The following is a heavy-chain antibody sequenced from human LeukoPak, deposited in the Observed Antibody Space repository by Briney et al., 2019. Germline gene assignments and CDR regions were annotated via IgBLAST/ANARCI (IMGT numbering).Heavy chain of an antibody. CDR3: ARDGDYTDYYYGMDV. CDR2: ISAYSGNT. D-gene: IGHD4-17*01. V-gene: IGHV1-18*01. Sequence: ASVTVSCKASGYTFTSYGISWVRQAPGQGREWMGWISAYSGNTNYAQKLQGRVTMTTDTSTSTAYMELRSLRSDDTAVYYCARDGDYTDYYYGMDVWGQGTTVTVSS. J-gene: IGHJ6*02. CDR1: GYTFTSYG.